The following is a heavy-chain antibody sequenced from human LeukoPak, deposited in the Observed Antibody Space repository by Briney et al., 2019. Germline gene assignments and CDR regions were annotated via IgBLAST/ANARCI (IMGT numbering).Heavy chain of an antibody. CDR3: ASPNSKSSYYGSASDRKYYYYGMDV. CDR1: GFTVSSNY. J-gene: IGHJ6*02. D-gene: IGHD3-10*01. Sequence: GGSLRLSCAASGFTVSSNYMSWVRQAPGKGLEWVSVIYSGGSTYYADSVKGRFTISRDNSKNTLYLQMNSLRAEDTAVYYCASPNSKSSYYGSASDRKYYYYGMDVWGQGTTVTVSS. V-gene: IGHV3-66*01. CDR2: IYSGGST.